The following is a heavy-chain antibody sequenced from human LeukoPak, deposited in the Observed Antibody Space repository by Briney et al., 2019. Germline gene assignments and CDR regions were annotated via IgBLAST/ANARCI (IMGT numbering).Heavy chain of an antibody. Sequence: PSETLSLTCTVSGGSISSYYWSWIRQPPGKGLEWIWCIYYSVTTNYNPSLKSRVTISVDTSKNQFSLKLSSVTAADTAVYYCARGIVVVTSESGFDYWGQGTLVTVSS. V-gene: IGHV4-59*01. J-gene: IGHJ4*02. CDR2: IYYSVTT. CDR1: GGSISSYY. CDR3: ARGIVVVTSESGFDY. D-gene: IGHD2-21*02.